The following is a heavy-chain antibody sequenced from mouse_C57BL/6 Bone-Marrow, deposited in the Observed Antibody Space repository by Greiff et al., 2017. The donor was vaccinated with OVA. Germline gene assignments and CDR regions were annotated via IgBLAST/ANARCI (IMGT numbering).Heavy chain of an antibody. D-gene: IGHD2-1*01. Sequence: VQLKQSGAELVRPGASVKLSCTASGFNIKDDYMNWVKQRPEQGLEWIGWIDPENGDTEYASKFQGKATITADTSSNTAYLQLSSLTSEDTAVYYCTSYGNFNYWGQGTTLTVSS. CDR2: IDPENGDT. V-gene: IGHV14-4*01. CDR3: TSYGNFNY. J-gene: IGHJ2*01. CDR1: GFNIKDDY.